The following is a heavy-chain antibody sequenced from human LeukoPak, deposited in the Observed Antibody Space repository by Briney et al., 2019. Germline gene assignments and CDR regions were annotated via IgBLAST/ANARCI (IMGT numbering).Heavy chain of an antibody. CDR1: GFTFRSYE. D-gene: IGHD6-19*01. Sequence: GGSLRLSCAASGFTFRSYEMNWVRQAPGKGLEWLSYSSSSGSSIYYADSVKGRFTISRDNTKNSLYLQMNSLRAEDTAVYYCARGSRFNSGWYLFDYWGQGTLVTVSS. CDR3: ARGSRFNSGWYLFDY. J-gene: IGHJ4*02. CDR2: SSSSGSSI. V-gene: IGHV3-48*03.